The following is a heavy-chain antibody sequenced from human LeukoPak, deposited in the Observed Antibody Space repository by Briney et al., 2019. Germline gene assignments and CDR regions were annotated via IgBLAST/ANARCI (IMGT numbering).Heavy chain of an antibody. CDR3: ARARDGYPIGYFDY. V-gene: IGHV3-21*01. D-gene: IGHD5-24*01. J-gene: IGHJ4*02. CDR2: ISSRSSYI. CDR1: GFTFSTYT. Sequence: PGGSLRLSCAASGFTFSTYTMNWVRQAPGKGLEWVSSISSRSSYIYYADSVKGRFTISRDNAKNSLYLQMNSLRAEDTAVYYCARARDGYPIGYFDYWGQGTLVTVSS.